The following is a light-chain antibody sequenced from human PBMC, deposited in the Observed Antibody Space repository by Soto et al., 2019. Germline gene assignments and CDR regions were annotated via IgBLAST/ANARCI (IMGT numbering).Light chain of an antibody. Sequence: QSVLTQPPSVSAAPGQRVSISCSGSDSNIGNNYISWYRQVPGTAPKVVIYDNNKRPSWIPDRFSASKSGTSSILAITGLRTGDEAFYYCGTWDSSLTSWVFGGGTKVTVL. V-gene: IGLV1-51*01. CDR2: DNN. CDR3: GTWDSSLTSWV. CDR1: DSNIGNNY. J-gene: IGLJ3*02.